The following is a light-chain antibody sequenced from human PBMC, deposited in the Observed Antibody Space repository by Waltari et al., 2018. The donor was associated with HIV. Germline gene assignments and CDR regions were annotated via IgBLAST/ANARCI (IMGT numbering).Light chain of an antibody. CDR3: QAWDSGSNWV. CDR1: TLGDKF. Sequence: SYALPQPPSVSVSPGQTANLACSGYTLGDKFVCWYQHKSGQSPVLVIYNDDDRPSGIPERFSGSNSGDTATLTISGTQPMDEADYYCQAWDSGSNWVFGGGTRLTVL. V-gene: IGLV3-1*01. CDR2: NDD. J-gene: IGLJ3*02.